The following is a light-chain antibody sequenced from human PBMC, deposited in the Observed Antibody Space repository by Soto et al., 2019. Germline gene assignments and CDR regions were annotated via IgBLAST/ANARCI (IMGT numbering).Light chain of an antibody. V-gene: IGKV2-24*01. Sequence: EIVLTQTPLSSPVTLGQPASISCRSSQSLVHSDGKTYLSWLQQRPGQPPRLLIYQISNRFSGVPDRFTSSGAVTDFTLKISRVEAEDVGVYYCMQAAQFPPYTFGQGTKLEIK. CDR3: MQAAQFPPYT. CDR2: QIS. J-gene: IGKJ2*01. CDR1: QSLVHSDGKTY.